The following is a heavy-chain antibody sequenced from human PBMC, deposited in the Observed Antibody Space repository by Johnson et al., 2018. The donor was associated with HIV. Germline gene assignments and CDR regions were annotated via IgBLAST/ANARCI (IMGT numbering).Heavy chain of an antibody. V-gene: IGHV3-30-3*01. D-gene: IGHD6-6*01. Sequence: HVQLVESGGGVVQPGGSLRLSCAASGFTFSSYAMHWVRQAPGKGLEWVAVISYDGSNKYYADSVKGRFTISRDNSKNTLYLQMNSLRAEDTALYFCTRRDSSELGDAFDIWGQGTMVTVSS. J-gene: IGHJ3*02. CDR3: TRRDSSELGDAFDI. CDR2: ISYDGSNK. CDR1: GFTFSSYA.